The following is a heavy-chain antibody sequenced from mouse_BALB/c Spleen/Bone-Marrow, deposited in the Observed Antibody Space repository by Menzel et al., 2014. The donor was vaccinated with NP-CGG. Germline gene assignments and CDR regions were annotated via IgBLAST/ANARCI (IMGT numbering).Heavy chain of an antibody. V-gene: IGHV1-54*01. D-gene: IGHD4-1*01. Sequence: QAQLQQSGAELVRPGTSVKVSCKASGYAFTNYLIEWVKQRPGQGLEWIGVINPGSGGTNYNEKFKAKATLTADKSFSTAYMQLSSLTSDDSAVYFCARCLTGTSAMDYWGQGTSVTVSS. CDR2: INPGSGGT. CDR1: GYAFTNYL. J-gene: IGHJ4*01. CDR3: ARCLTGTSAMDY.